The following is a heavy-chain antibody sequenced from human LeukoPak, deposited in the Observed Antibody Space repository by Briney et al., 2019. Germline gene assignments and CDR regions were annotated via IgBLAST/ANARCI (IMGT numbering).Heavy chain of an antibody. J-gene: IGHJ3*02. CDR1: GFTLSSYW. CDR3: ASMNGHAFDI. D-gene: IGHD2-8*01. CDR2: INSDGGST. Sequence: PGGSLRLSCAASGFTLSSYWMHWVRRAPGKGLVWVSGINSDGGSTRYADSVKGRFIITRDNAKNMLYLQMNSLRAEDTAVYYCASMNGHAFDIWGQGTRVTVSS. V-gene: IGHV3-74*01.